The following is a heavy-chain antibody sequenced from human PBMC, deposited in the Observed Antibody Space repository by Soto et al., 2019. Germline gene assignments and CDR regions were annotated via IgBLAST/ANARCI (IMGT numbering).Heavy chain of an antibody. CDR3: AKDMTRFLAWPHYCRGLDV. V-gene: IGHV3-30*18. Sequence: QAQLVESGGGVVQPGRSLRLSCEASGYSFSNYGMHWVRQAPGKGLEWVAAISYDGITKYYSDSLKGRFTISKDNSKNTIYLEMNSLRPEDTAVYYCAKDMTRFLAWPHYCRGLDVWGQGTTVTVSS. J-gene: IGHJ6*02. CDR2: ISYDGITK. D-gene: IGHD3-3*01. CDR1: GYSFSNYG.